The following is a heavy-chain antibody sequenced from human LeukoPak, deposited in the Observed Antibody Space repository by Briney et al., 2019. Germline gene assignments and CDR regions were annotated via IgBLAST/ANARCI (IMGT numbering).Heavy chain of an antibody. D-gene: IGHD6-19*01. V-gene: IGHV6-1*01. Sequence: SHTLSLTCAISGDSVSSNSAAWNWIRQSPSRGLEWLGRTYYRSKWYNDYAVSVKSRITINPDTSKNQFSLQLNSVTPEDTAVYYCARGAVAGPRRAFDIWGQGTMVTVSS. CDR3: ARGAVAGPRRAFDI. CDR2: TYYRSKWYN. CDR1: GDSVSSNSAA. J-gene: IGHJ3*02.